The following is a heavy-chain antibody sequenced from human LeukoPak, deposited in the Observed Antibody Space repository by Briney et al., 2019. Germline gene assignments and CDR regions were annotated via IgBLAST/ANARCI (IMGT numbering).Heavy chain of an antibody. CDR2: IYPGDSDT. D-gene: IGHD3-22*01. CDR3: ARHVPDYDSSGYYYTYYYYYYMDV. CDR1: GYSFTSYW. Sequence: GESLKISCKGSGYSFTSYWIGWVRQMPGKGLEWMGIIYPGDSDTRYSPSFQGQVTISADKSISTAYLQLSSLKASDTAMYYCARHVPDYDSSGYYYTYYYYYYMDVWGKGTTVTVSS. V-gene: IGHV5-51*01. J-gene: IGHJ6*03.